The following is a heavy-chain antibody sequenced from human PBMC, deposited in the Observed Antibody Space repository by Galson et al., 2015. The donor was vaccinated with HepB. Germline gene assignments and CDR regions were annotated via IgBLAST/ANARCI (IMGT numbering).Heavy chain of an antibody. Sequence: SLRLSCAASGFTFSSYAMSWVRQAPGKGLEWVSAISGSGGSTYYADSVKGRFTISRDNSKNTLYLQMNSLRAEDTAVYYCAKATGALGGSYYFDYWGQGTLVTVSS. CDR2: ISGSGGST. CDR3: AKATGALGGSYYFDY. V-gene: IGHV3-23*01. D-gene: IGHD1-26*01. CDR1: GFTFSSYA. J-gene: IGHJ4*02.